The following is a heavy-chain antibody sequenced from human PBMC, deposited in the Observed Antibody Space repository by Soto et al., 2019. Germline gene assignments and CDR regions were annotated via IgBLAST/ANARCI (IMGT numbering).Heavy chain of an antibody. D-gene: IGHD6-19*01. V-gene: IGHV1-8*01. CDR2: MNPNSGNT. J-gene: IGHJ4*02. CDR1: GYTFTSYD. CDR3: ARGRAVSGWYTVDY. Sequence: ASVKVSCKASGYTFTSYDINWVRQATGQGLEWMGWMNPNSGNTGYAQKFQGRVTMNRNTSISKAYMELSSLRSEDTAVYYCARGRAVSGWYTVDYWGQGTLVTVSS.